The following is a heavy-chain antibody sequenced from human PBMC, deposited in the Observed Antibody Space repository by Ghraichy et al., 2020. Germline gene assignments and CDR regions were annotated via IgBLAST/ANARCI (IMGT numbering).Heavy chain of an antibody. Sequence: GGSLRLSGAATAYTFSPFARTRVGRAPGKGLEWVSLISGDGATTYYADSVKGRFIIARDNSKQSLFLELNSLRADDTAVYYCAKGGDYYASGSYSWFDPWGQGILVTVSS. V-gene: IGHV3-23*01. CDR3: AKGGDYYASGSYSWFDP. CDR2: ISGDGATT. CDR1: AYTFSPFA. D-gene: IGHD3-10*01. J-gene: IGHJ5*02.